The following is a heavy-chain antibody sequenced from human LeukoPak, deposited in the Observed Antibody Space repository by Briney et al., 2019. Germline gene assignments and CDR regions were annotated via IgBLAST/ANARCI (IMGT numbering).Heavy chain of an antibody. D-gene: IGHD3-3*01. J-gene: IGHJ5*02. Sequence: GGSLRLSCAASGFTFSSYWMSWVRQAPGKGLEWVANIKQDGSEKYYVDSVKGRFTISRDNAKNSLYLQMNSLRAEGTAVYYCARARGFLEWQDNWFDPWGQGTLVTVSS. CDR3: ARARGFLEWQDNWFDP. V-gene: IGHV3-7*01. CDR2: IKQDGSEK. CDR1: GFTFSSYW.